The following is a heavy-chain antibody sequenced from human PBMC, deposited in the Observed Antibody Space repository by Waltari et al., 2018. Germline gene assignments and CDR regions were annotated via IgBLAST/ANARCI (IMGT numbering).Heavy chain of an antibody. D-gene: IGHD3-10*01. J-gene: IGHJ4*02. V-gene: IGHV3-23*01. CDR1: GFTFSSYA. CDR2: SGGSGGST. CDR3: AKAGYYYGSGSYYHY. Sequence: EVQLLESGGGLVQPGGSLRLSCAASGFTFSSYAMSWVRQARGRGLELVSASGGSGGSTEYADSVKGRFTISRDKSKNTLYLQMNSLRAEDTAVYYCAKAGYYYGSGSYYHYWGQGTLVTVSS.